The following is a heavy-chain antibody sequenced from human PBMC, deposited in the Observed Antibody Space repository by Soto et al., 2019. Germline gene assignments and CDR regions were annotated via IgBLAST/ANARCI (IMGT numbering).Heavy chain of an antibody. CDR2: ISSSSSTI. CDR3: ARPEYSSSSYGMDV. J-gene: IGHJ6*02. Sequence: GGSLRLSCAASGFTFSSYIMNWVRQTPGKGLEWVSYISSSSSTIYYADSVKGRFTISRDNAKNSPYLQMNSLRDEDTAVYYCARPEYSSSSYGMDVWGQGTTVTVSS. V-gene: IGHV3-48*02. D-gene: IGHD6-6*01. CDR1: GFTFSSYI.